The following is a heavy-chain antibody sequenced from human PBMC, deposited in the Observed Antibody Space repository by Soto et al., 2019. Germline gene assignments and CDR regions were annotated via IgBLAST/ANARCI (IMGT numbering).Heavy chain of an antibody. J-gene: IGHJ6*02. CDR3: AREGGSSGVPWEYYDGMDV. Sequence: QVQLVQSGAEVKKPGASVKVSCKASGYTLTSHGISWVRQAPGQGLEWMGWISAYNGNTNYAQKLQGRVTMTTDTSMSTAYTELRSQRSDDTAVYYCAREGGSSGVPWEYYDGMDVWGQGTTVTVSS. CDR2: ISAYNGNT. V-gene: IGHV1-18*01. CDR1: GYTLTSHG. D-gene: IGHD1-26*01.